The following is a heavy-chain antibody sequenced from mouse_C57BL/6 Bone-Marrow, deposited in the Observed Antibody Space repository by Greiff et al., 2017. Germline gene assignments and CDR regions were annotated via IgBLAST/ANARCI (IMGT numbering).Heavy chain of an antibody. V-gene: IGHV1-64*01. Sequence: QVQLQQPGAELVKPGASVKLSCKASGYTFTSYWMHWVKQRPGQGLEWIGMIHPNSGSTNYNEKFKSKATLTVDKSSSTAYMQLRSLTSEESAVYYCARAYGSSSAWFGYWGKGTLVTVSA. CDR2: IHPNSGST. CDR3: ARAYGSSSAWFGY. J-gene: IGHJ3*01. D-gene: IGHD1-1*01. CDR1: GYTFTSYW.